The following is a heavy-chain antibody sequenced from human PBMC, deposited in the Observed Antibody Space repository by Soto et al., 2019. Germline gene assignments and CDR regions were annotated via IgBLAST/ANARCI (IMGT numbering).Heavy chain of an antibody. Sequence: SETLSLTCAVYGGSFSDYYWTWIRQPPGKGLEWIGEINHSGTTNYNPSLKSRVTTSVDTSKNQFSLKLRSVTAADTAVYYCTTTVVTLFNWFDPWGQGTLVTVSS. D-gene: IGHD4-17*01. CDR2: INHSGTT. CDR1: GGSFSDYY. V-gene: IGHV4-34*01. CDR3: TTTVVTLFNWFDP. J-gene: IGHJ5*02.